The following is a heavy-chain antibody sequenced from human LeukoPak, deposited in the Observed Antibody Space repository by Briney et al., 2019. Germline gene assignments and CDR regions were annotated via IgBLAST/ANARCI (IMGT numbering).Heavy chain of an antibody. CDR2: ISSSSSYI. CDR3: AGERQEDTAMVYYYYYGMDV. V-gene: IGHV3-21*01. D-gene: IGHD5-18*01. Sequence: GGSLRLSCAASGFTFSSYSMNWVRQAPGKGLEWVSSISSSSSYIYYADSVKGRFTTSRDNAKNSLYLQMNSLRAEDTAVYYCAGERQEDTAMVYYYYYGMDVWGQGTTVTVSS. J-gene: IGHJ6*02. CDR1: GFTFSSYS.